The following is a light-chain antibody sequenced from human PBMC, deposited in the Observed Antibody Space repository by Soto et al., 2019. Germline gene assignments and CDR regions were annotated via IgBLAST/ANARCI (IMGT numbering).Light chain of an antibody. Sequence: DIHMTQSPSSLSASAGDRATITCRASQNIARYLYWFQQKPGKAPNLLIYVASNLQSGVPSRFSGSGSLKDLTLAINNLQPEDFATYHCQQTYSIPRTVGHGAKVDIK. CDR3: QQTYSIPRT. J-gene: IGKJ2*01. CDR1: QNIARY. V-gene: IGKV1-39*01. CDR2: VAS.